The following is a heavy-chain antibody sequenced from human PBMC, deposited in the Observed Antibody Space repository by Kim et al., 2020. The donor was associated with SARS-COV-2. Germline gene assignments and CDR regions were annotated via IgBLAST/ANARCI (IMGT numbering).Heavy chain of an antibody. Sequence: GGSLRLSCAASGFTFDDYAMHWVRQAPGKGLEWVSLISWDGGSTYYADSVKGRFTISRDNSKNSLYLQMNSLRAEDTALYYCAKDEERFGAKRFDYWGQGTLLTVSP. CDR2: ISWDGGST. V-gene: IGHV3-43D*03. D-gene: IGHD3-10*01. CDR3: AKDEERFGAKRFDY. CDR1: GFTFDDYA. J-gene: IGHJ4*02.